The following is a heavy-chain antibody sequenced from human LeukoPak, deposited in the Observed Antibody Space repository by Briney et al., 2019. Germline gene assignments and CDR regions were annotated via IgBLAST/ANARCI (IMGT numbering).Heavy chain of an antibody. Sequence: GGSLRLSCAASGLTFSKYAMHWVRQAPGKGLEWVAFIRYDGTVKTYADSVKGRFTISRDNSKNTLYLQMNSLRVQDTALYYCAKTNSELGKNWFDHWGQGTLVTVSS. CDR2: IRYDGTVK. CDR1: GLTFSKYA. CDR3: AKTNSELGKNWFDH. D-gene: IGHD7-27*01. V-gene: IGHV3-30*02. J-gene: IGHJ5*02.